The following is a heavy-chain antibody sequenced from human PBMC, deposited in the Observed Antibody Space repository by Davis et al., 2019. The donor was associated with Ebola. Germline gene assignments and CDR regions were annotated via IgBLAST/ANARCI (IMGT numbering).Heavy chain of an antibody. CDR1: GLTSVDYA. CDR3: AKDFHGSGSYIDA. Sequence: PGGSLRPSFPTPGLTSVDYAFTWFRQPQGKGLEWVPGIPLTSGTTAYADFVKGRFTISRDNAKDSLYLTMNSLRTEDTAFYYCAKDFHGSGSYIDAWGQGTLVAVSS. CDR2: IPLTSGTT. D-gene: IGHD3-10*01. V-gene: IGHV3-9*02. J-gene: IGHJ5*02.